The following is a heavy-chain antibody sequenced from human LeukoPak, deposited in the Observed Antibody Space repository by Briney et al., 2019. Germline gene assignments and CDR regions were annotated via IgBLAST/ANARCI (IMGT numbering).Heavy chain of an antibody. CDR3: ARVPPYCGGDCYFDY. Sequence: SETLSLTCTVSGGSISSYYWSWIRQPPGTALEWIGDIYNSGSTYYNPSLKSRVTISVDTSKNQFSLKLSSVTAADTAVYYCARVPPYCGGDCYFDYWGQGTLVTVSA. CDR2: IYNSGST. V-gene: IGHV4-59*01. J-gene: IGHJ4*02. D-gene: IGHD2-21*02. CDR1: GGSISSYY.